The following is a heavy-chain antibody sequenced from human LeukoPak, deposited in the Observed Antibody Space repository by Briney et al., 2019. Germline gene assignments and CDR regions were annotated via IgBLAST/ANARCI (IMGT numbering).Heavy chain of an antibody. CDR1: ASSINSAYY. Sequence: SETLSLTCNVSASSINSAYYWGWIRQPPGKGLEWIGGIYHSGTTYYNPSLKSRVTISVDTSKNQFSLKMTSVTAADTAVYYCARGPHWDPHFDYWGQGTLVTVSS. D-gene: IGHD7-27*01. CDR3: ARGPHWDPHFDY. J-gene: IGHJ4*02. V-gene: IGHV4-38-2*02. CDR2: IYHSGTT.